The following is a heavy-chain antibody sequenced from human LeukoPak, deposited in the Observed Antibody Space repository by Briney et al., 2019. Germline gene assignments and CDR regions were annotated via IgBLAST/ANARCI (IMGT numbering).Heavy chain of an antibody. CDR3: ARGPIASSSPFDY. D-gene: IGHD6-6*01. J-gene: IGHJ4*02. V-gene: IGHV4-59*01. CDR2: IYYSGTT. Sequence: SETLSLTCTVSDGSINSYYWSWIRQPPGKGLEWIGYIYYSGTTNYNPSLKSRATMSVDTSKNQFSLKLTSVSAADTAVYYCARGPIASSSPFDYWGQGTLVTVSS. CDR1: DGSINSYY.